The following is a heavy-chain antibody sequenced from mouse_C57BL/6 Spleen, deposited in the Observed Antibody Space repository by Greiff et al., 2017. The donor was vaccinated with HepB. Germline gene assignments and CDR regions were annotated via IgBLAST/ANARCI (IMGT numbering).Heavy chain of an antibody. CDR1: GYTFTSYW. V-gene: IGHV1-52*01. CDR3: ARGGGYYGSLYYFDY. J-gene: IGHJ2*01. CDR2: IDPSDSET. D-gene: IGHD1-1*01. Sequence: QVQLKQPGAELVRPGSSVKLSCKASGYTFTSYWMHWVKQRPIQGLEWIGNIDPSDSETHYNQKFKDKATLTVDKSSSTAYMQLSSLTSEDSAVYYCARGGGYYGSLYYFDYWGQGTTLTVSS.